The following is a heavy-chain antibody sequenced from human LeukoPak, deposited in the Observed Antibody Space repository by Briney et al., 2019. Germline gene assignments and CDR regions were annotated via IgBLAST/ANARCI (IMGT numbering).Heavy chain of an antibody. CDR3: ASLENSGYTNAFEI. V-gene: IGHV1-69*13. CDR2: ITPMFGPA. Sequence: SVKVSCKASGGTFSRYSFSWVRQAPGQGLEWMGGITPMFGPANYAQSFRGRLTITADESTNTLYMELSSLRSEDTAVYYCASLENSGYTNAFEIWGQGTPVVVSS. CDR1: GGTFSRYS. D-gene: IGHD3-22*01. J-gene: IGHJ3*02.